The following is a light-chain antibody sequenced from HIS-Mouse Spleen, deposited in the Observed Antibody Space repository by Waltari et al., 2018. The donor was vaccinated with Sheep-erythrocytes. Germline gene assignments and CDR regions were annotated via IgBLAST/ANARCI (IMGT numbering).Light chain of an antibody. CDR2: DVS. Sequence: QSALTQPRSVSGSPGQSVTISCTGTSSDVGGYNYVSWYQQHPGKAPKLMIYDVSKRPSGVPDRFSGSKSDNTASLTISGLQAEDEADYYCCSYAGSYNHVFGTGTKVTVL. J-gene: IGLJ1*01. CDR1: SSDVGGYNY. CDR3: CSYAGSYNHV. V-gene: IGLV2-11*01.